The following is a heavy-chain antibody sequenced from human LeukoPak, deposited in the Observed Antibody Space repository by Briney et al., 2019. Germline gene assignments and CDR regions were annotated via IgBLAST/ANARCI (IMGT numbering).Heavy chain of an antibody. J-gene: IGHJ4*02. CDR2: ISYDGSNK. CDR1: GFTFSSYA. D-gene: IGHD3-10*01. Sequence: GGCLRLSCAASGFTFSSYAMHWVRQAPGKGLEWVAVISYDGSNKYYADSVKGRFTISRDNSKNTLYLQMNSLRAEDTAVYYCARGWFGESTFDYWGQGTLVTVSS. CDR3: ARGWFGESTFDY. V-gene: IGHV3-30*04.